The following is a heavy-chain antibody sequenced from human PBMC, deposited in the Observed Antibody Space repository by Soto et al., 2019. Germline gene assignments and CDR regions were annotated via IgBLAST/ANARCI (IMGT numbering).Heavy chain of an antibody. V-gene: IGHV4-59*05. CDR1: GGSISSYY. CDR3: TRGPSGDKVDF. CDR2: IYEGGRT. D-gene: IGHD7-27*01. Sequence: PSETLSLTCTVSGGSISSYYWSWIRQTPGKGLEWIGHIYEGGRTYSNPSLMSRATISLDTSKNLFSLNLKSVTAADTAVYYCTRGPSGDKVDFWGQGLLVTVSS. J-gene: IGHJ4*02.